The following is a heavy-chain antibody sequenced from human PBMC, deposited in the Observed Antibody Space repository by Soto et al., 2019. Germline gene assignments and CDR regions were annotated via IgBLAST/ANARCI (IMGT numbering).Heavy chain of an antibody. V-gene: IGHV3-30*18. CDR1: GFTFSSYG. Sequence: QVQLVESGGGVVQPGRSLRLSCAASGFTFSSYGMHWVRQAPGKGLEWVAVISYDGSNKYYADSVKGRFTISRDNSKNTLYLQMNSLRAEDTAVYYCAKGGVNRWFGEPLPWGPGTLVTVSS. CDR2: ISYDGSNK. J-gene: IGHJ5*02. D-gene: IGHD3-10*01. CDR3: AKGGVNRWFGEPLP.